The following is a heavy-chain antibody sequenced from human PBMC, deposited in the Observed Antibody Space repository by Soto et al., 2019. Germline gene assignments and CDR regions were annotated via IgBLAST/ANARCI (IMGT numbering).Heavy chain of an antibody. J-gene: IGHJ4*02. V-gene: IGHV3-33*01. Sequence: PGGSLRLSCAASGFTFSSYGMHWVRQAPGKGLEWVAVIWYDGSNKYYADSVKGRFTISRDNSKNTLYLQMNSLRAEDTAVYYCARDLPYGDSTPHDYWGQGTLVTVSS. D-gene: IGHD4-17*01. CDR1: GFTFSSYG. CDR3: ARDLPYGDSTPHDY. CDR2: IWYDGSNK.